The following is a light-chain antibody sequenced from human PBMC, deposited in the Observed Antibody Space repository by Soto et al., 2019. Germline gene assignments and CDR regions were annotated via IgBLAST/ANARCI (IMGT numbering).Light chain of an antibody. V-gene: IGKV3D-20*02. CDR3: QQRSNWPPIT. J-gene: IGKJ5*01. Sequence: EIVFTQSPCTLSLSPGERATLSCRVSQSISSSFLAWYQQKPGQAPRLLIYDASHRAAGIPARFSGSGFGTDFTLTISSLEPEDAAVYYCQQRSNWPPITFGQGTRLEIK. CDR2: DAS. CDR1: QSISSSF.